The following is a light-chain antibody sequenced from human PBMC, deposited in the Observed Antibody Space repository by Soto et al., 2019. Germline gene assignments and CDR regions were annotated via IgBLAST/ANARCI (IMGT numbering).Light chain of an antibody. CDR3: SSSTSSNTPV. CDR1: KNDIGSSDY. Sequence: QSALTQPASVSASPGQSITISCTGGKNDIGSSDYVSRYQQPPGKAPKLVIYGVSKRPSGTSDRFSGSKPGNTASLTISGLQSHDEADYYCSSSTSSNTPVFGGGTK. J-gene: IGLJ3*02. CDR2: GVS. V-gene: IGLV2-14*01.